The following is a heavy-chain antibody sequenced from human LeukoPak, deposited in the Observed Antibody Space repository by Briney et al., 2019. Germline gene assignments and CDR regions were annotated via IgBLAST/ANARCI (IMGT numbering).Heavy chain of an antibody. V-gene: IGHV4-34*01. D-gene: IGHD4/OR15-4a*01. J-gene: IGHJ4*02. CDR3: ARGFAAMVPTNFDY. Sequence: PWETLSLTCAVYGGSFSGYYWSWVRQPPGKGLEWVGEINHSGSTNYNPSLKSRVTISLDTSKNQFSLKLSAVTAADTAVYYCARGFAAMVPTNFDYWGQGTLVTVSS. CDR1: GGSFSGYY. CDR2: INHSGST.